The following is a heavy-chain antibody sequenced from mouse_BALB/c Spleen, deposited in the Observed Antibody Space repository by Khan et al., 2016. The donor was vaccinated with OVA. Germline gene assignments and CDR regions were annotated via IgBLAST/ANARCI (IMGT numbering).Heavy chain of an antibody. CDR3: ATNPFAY. Sequence: VQLQQSGAELVRPGASVKLSCEASGYTFTSYWMNWVKQSPEQGLEWIGRIDPYDSETHYNQNFKDKAILTVDKSSSTAFMQISSLTSEDAAVFFCATNPFAYWGQGTLVTVSA. V-gene: IGHV1-52*01. CDR2: IDPYDSET. D-gene: IGHD6-1*01. CDR1: GYTFTSYW. J-gene: IGHJ3*01.